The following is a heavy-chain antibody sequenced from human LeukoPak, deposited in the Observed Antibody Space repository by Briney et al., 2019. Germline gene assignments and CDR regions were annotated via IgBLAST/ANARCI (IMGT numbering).Heavy chain of an antibody. J-gene: IGHJ4*02. Sequence: ASVKVSCKVSGYTLTELSMHWVRQAPGKGLEWMGGFDPEDGETIYAQKFQGRVTITTDESTSTAYMELSSLRSEDTAVYYCARDPRGMTHPDYWGQGTLVTVSS. V-gene: IGHV1-24*01. CDR3: ARDPRGMTHPDY. CDR2: FDPEDGET. D-gene: IGHD3-16*01. CDR1: GYTLTELS.